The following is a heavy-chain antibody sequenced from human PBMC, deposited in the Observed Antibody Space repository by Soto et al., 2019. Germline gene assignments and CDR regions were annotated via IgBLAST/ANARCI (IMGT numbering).Heavy chain of an antibody. CDR3: SREHAYGSWGADY. CDR1: GFTFSNYG. V-gene: IGHV3-33*08. J-gene: IGHJ4*02. Sequence: QVQLVESGGGVVQPGGSLRLPCVASGFTFSNYGMHWVRQAPGKGLEWVAVIWYDGTKNYYADSVKGRFTISRDNSKDRLYLQMNSLIADDTAMYYCSREHAYGSWGADYWGQGTLVTVSS. D-gene: IGHD3-10*01. CDR2: IWYDGTKN.